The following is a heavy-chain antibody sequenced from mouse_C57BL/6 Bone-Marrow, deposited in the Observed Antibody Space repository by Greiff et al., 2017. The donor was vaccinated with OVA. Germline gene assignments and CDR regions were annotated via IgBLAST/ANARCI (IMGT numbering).Heavy chain of an antibody. CDR1: GFNIKDYY. Sequence: EVKLMESGAELVKPGASVKLSCTASGFNIKDYYMHWVKQRTEQGLEWIGRIDPEDGETKYAPKFQGKATITADTSSNTAYLQLSSLTSEDTAVYYCAKTAQATRYAMDYWGQGTSVTVSS. V-gene: IGHV14-2*01. CDR3: AKTAQATRYAMDY. CDR2: IDPEDGET. D-gene: IGHD3-2*02. J-gene: IGHJ4*01.